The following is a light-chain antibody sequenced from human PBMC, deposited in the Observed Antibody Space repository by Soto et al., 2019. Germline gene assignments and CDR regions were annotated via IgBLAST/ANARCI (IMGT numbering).Light chain of an antibody. CDR1: SSNIGRNT. CDR2: RND. V-gene: IGLV1-44*01. CDR3: AAWDDGLVGSVV. Sequence: QSVLTQPPSASGTPGQRVTISCSGSSSNIGRNTVNWYQQLPGTAPQLLIYRNDQRPSGVPDRFSGSKSGTSASLTISGLQSDDDADYYCAAWDDGLVGSVVFGGGTKVTVL. J-gene: IGLJ2*01.